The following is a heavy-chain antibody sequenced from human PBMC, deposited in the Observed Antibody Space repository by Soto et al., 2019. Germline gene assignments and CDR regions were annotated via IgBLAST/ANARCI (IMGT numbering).Heavy chain of an antibody. Sequence: PSETLSLTCTFSVGSFLTSSYYCGWIRQPPWKGLEWIGTFFHSGSTAHNPSLKSRVAVSMDTSKNQFSLKMTSVTAADTAVYYCARRRAEKWMALSDAFDIWGQGTMVSVSS. CDR1: VGSFLTSSYY. CDR3: ARRRAEKWMALSDAFDI. J-gene: IGHJ3*02. CDR2: FFHSGST. V-gene: IGHV4-39*01. D-gene: IGHD6-19*01.